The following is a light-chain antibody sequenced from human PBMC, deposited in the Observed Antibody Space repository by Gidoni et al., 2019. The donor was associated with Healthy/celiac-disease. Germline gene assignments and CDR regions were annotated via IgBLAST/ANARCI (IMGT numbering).Light chain of an antibody. CDR2: AAS. J-gene: IGKJ4*01. V-gene: IGKV1-9*01. CDR1: QGISSY. Sequence: IQLTQSPSSLSASVGDRVTITCRASQGISSYLAWYQQKPGKAPKLLIYAASTLQSGVPSRFSGSGSGTDFTLTISSLQPEDFATYYCQQFNSYHLTFGGGTKVEIK. CDR3: QQFNSYHLT.